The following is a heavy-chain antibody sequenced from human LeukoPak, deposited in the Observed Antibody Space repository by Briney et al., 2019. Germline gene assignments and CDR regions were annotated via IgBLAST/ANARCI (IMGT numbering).Heavy chain of an antibody. CDR3: AKVVWYGASYYFDY. CDR1: GFTFSSYG. Sequence: PGGSLRLSCAASGFTFSSYGMHWVRQAPGKGLEWVAFTRYDGSNKYYADSVKGRFTISRDNSKNTLYLQMNSLRAEDTAVYYCAKVVWYGASYYFDYWGQGTLVTVSS. CDR2: TRYDGSNK. D-gene: IGHD4/OR15-4a*01. V-gene: IGHV3-30*02. J-gene: IGHJ4*02.